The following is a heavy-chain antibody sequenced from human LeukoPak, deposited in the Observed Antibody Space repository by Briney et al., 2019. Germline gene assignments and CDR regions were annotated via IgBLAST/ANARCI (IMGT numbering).Heavy chain of an antibody. Sequence: SETLSLTCAVSGGSFSGYYWSWIRQPPGKGLEWIGEINHSGSTNYNPSLKSRVTISVDTSKNQFSLKLSSVTAADTAVYYCARGLDQYGSGSYYNDYWGQGTLVTVSP. D-gene: IGHD3-10*01. J-gene: IGHJ4*02. V-gene: IGHV4-34*01. CDR3: ARGLDQYGSGSYYNDY. CDR2: INHSGST. CDR1: GGSFSGYY.